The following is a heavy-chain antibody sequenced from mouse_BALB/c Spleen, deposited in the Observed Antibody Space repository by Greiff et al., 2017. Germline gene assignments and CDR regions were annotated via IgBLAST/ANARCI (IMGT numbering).Heavy chain of an antibody. Sequence: QVQLQQPGAELVKPGASVKLSCKASGYTFTSYWMHWVKLRPGQGLEWIGNIYPGSGSTNYDEKFKSKATLTVDTSSSTAYMQLSSLTSEDSAVYYCTRYSYYGSSAYAMDYWGQGTSVTVSS. V-gene: IGHV1-55*01. D-gene: IGHD1-1*01. CDR3: TRYSYYGSSAYAMDY. CDR2: IYPGSGST. CDR1: GYTFTSYW. J-gene: IGHJ4*01.